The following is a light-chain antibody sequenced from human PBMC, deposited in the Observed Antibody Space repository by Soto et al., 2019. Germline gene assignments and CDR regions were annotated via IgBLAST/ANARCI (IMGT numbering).Light chain of an antibody. V-gene: IGLV2-14*01. J-gene: IGLJ1*01. CDR3: SSYTSSSTLLV. CDR1: SSDVGGYNY. Sequence: QSGLTQPASVSGSPGQSITISCTGTSSDVGGYNYVSWYQQHPGKAPKLMIYEVSNRPSGVSNRFSGSKSGNTASLPISGLQAEDEADYYCSSYTSSSTLLVFGTGTKVTVL. CDR2: EVS.